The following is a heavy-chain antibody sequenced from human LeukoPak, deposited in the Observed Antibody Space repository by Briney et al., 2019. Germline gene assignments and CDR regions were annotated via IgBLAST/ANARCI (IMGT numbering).Heavy chain of an antibody. V-gene: IGHV3-20*04. D-gene: IGHD4-17*01. J-gene: IGHJ4*02. Sequence: AGGSLRLSCAAYGFMFDDYGMSWVRQAPGKGLEWVSGINWSGGRTGYADSVKGRSAISRDNAKNSLYLQMNSLRAEDTALYYCARDYDYGDYPGYWGQGTLVTVSS. CDR3: ARDYDYGDYPGY. CDR2: INWSGGRT. CDR1: GFMFDDYG.